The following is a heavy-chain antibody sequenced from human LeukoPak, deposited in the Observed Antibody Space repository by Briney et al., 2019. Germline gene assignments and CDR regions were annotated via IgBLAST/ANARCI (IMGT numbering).Heavy chain of an antibody. J-gene: IGHJ4*02. CDR2: IYPGDSDT. Sequence: GESLKISCKGSGYSFTSYWIGWVRQMPGKGLEWMGIIYPGDSDTRYSPSLQGQVTISADKSISTAYLQRSSLKASDTAMYYCARHPTTYYDFWSGYYSYFDYWGQGTLVTVSS. D-gene: IGHD3-3*01. V-gene: IGHV5-51*01. CDR1: GYSFTSYW. CDR3: ARHPTTYYDFWSGYYSYFDY.